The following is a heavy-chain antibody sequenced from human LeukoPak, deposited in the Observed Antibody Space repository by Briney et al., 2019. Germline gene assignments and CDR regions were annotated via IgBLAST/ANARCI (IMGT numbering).Heavy chain of an antibody. CDR1: GYTLTSYG. J-gene: IGHJ4*02. CDR3: ARDRAGWELTGNFDY. V-gene: IGHV1-18*01. CDR2: ISAYNGNT. Sequence: GASVKVSCKASGYTLTSYGISWVRQAPGQGLEWMGWISAYNGNTNYAQKLQGRVTMTTDTSTSTAYMELRSLRSDDTAVYYCARDRAGWELTGNFDYWGQGTLVTVSS. D-gene: IGHD1-26*01.